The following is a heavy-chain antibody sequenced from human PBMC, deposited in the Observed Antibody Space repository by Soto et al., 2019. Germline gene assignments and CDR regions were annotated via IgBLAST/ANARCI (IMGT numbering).Heavy chain of an antibody. V-gene: IGHV1-69*13. Sequence: SVKVSCKASGGTFSSYAISWVRQAPGQGLEWMGGIIPIFGTANYAQKFQGRVTITADESTSTAYMELSSLRSEDTAVYYCASSGCSSTSCYSKPTYYYYGVDVWGQGTTVTVSS. CDR2: IIPIFGTA. J-gene: IGHJ6*02. CDR3: ASSGCSSTSCYSKPTYYYYGVDV. CDR1: GGTFSSYA. D-gene: IGHD2-2*02.